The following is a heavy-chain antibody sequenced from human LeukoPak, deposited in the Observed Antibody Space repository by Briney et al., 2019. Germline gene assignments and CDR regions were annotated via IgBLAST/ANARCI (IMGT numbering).Heavy chain of an antibody. CDR2: ISAYNGNT. Sequence: ASVKVSCKASGYTFTSYGISWVRQAPGQGLEWMGWISAYNGNTNYAQKLQGRVTMTTDTSTSTAYMELRSLRSDDTAVYYCARVSAQQLVYYYYYYMDVWGKGTTVTVSS. CDR1: GYTFTSYG. D-gene: IGHD6-13*01. J-gene: IGHJ6*03. V-gene: IGHV1-18*01. CDR3: ARVSAQQLVYYYYYYMDV.